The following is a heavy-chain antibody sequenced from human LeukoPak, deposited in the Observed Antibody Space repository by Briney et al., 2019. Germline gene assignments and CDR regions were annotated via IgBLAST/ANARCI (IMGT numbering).Heavy chain of an antibody. V-gene: IGHV3-53*05. D-gene: IGHD6-19*01. J-gene: IGHJ5*02. CDR2: IYSGGST. CDR3: ARSIAVAGRKGWFDP. CDR1: GFTVSSNY. Sequence: HAGGSLRLSCAASGFTVSSNYMSWVRQAPGKGLEWVSVIYSGGSTYYADSVKGRFTISRDHSKNTLYLQMNSLRAEDTAVYYCARSIAVAGRKGWFDPWGQGTLVTVSS.